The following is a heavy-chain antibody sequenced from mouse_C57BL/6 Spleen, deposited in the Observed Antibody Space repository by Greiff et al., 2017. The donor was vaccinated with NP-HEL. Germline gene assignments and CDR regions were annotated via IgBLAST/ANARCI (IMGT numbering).Heavy chain of an antibody. V-gene: IGHV1-81*01. CDR1: GYTFTSYG. CDR3: ARSMEGRGFAY. J-gene: IGHJ3*01. CDR2: IYPRSGNT. Sequence: QVQLQQSGAELARPGASVKLSCKASGYTFTSYGISWVKQRTGQGLEWIGEIYPRSGNTYYNEKFKGKATLTADKSSSTAYMELRSLTSEDSAVYFCARSMEGRGFAYWGQGTLVTVSA.